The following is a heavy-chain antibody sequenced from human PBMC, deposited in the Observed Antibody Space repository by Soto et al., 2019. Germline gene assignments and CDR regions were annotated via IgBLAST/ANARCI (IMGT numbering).Heavy chain of an antibody. D-gene: IGHD3-10*01. CDR2: IYNSGST. V-gene: IGHV4-59*01. CDR1: GGSLSTYY. J-gene: IGHJ6*02. Sequence: SDTLSLTCTVSGGSLSTYYWSWIRRPPGKGLEWIGYIYNSGSTHSNPSLQSRVTISVDTSKNQFSLKLGSVTAADTAIYYCARARITMVREVIKYNMDVWGQGTTVNVSS. CDR3: ARARITMVREVIKYNMDV.